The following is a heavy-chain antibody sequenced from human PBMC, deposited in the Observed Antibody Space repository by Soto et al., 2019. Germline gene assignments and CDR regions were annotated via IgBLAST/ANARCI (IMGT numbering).Heavy chain of an antibody. V-gene: IGHV3-48*03. CDR3: ARGPTNGYYYFHF. CDR2: ISGTGTTI. J-gene: IGHJ4*02. Sequence: EVQLVESGGGLVQPGGSLRLSCAASGFTFSRYEMNWVRQAPGKGLEWISYISGTGTTIYYADSVKGRFTFSRDNAKDSLYLQMNSMRAEDTAVYYCARGPTNGYYYFHFWGQGTLVTVSS. CDR1: GFTFSRYE. D-gene: IGHD2-8*01.